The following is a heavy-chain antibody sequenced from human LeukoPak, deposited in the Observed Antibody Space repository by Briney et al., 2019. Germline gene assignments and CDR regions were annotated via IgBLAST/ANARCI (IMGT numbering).Heavy chain of an antibody. CDR1: GFTFSDYG. Sequence: GGSLRLSCAASGFTFSDYGLHWLRQAPGKGLEWVGMIAYDGNEKHYGDSVQGRFSISRDNSKDALYLQMNSPTAEDTAVYYCAREGGTTGWLTTDFWGQGTRVTVSS. V-gene: IGHV3-30*03. D-gene: IGHD1-1*01. CDR3: AREGGTTGWLTTDF. CDR2: IAYDGNEK. J-gene: IGHJ4*02.